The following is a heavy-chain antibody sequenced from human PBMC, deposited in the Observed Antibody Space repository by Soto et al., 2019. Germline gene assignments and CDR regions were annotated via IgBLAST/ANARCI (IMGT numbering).Heavy chain of an antibody. CDR1: GGSISSYY. CDR3: ARDREWVIFDS. CDR2: IYYSGST. J-gene: IGHJ4*02. V-gene: IGHV4-59*12. D-gene: IGHD3-3*01. Sequence: SETLSLTCTVSGGSISSYYWSWIRQPPGKGLEWIGYIYYSGSTNYNPSLKSRFTISRDNAKNTLYLQMNSLSAEDTAVYYCARDREWVIFDSWGQGTLVTVSS.